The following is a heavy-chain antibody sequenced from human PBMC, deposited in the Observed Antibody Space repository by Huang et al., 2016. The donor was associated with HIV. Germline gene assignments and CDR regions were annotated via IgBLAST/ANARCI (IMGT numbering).Heavy chain of an antibody. Sequence: QVQLVESGGGVVQPGRSLRISCAASGFTFSSYGMHWVRQAPGKGVEGVAVISYDGKTKDYADSGKGRFSISRDNSKTTVYLQLNSLRVEDTAVYYCAKGGSAAAVLDFWGQGTLVTVSS. CDR3: AKGGSAAAVLDF. V-gene: IGHV3-30*18. CDR1: GFTFSSYG. D-gene: IGHD6-13*01. J-gene: IGHJ4*02. CDR2: ISYDGKTK.